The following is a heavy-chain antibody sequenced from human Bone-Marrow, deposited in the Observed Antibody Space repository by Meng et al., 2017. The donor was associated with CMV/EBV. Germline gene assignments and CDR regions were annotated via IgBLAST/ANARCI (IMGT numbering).Heavy chain of an antibody. CDR1: GDSVSSDSHS. Sequence: SETLSLTCTVSGDSVSSDSHSWSWIRQPPGKGLEWIGHSSGSATYNPSLRSRVTISVDESKKQFTLNLNFVTAADTALYFCARDNMGSLDYWGQGALVTVSS. CDR3: ARDNMGSLDY. V-gene: IGHV4-61*01. J-gene: IGHJ4*02. D-gene: IGHD1-26*01. CDR2: HSSGSA.